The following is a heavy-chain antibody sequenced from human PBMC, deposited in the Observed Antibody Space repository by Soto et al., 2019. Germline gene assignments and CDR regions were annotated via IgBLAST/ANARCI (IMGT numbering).Heavy chain of an antibody. Sequence: SETLSLTCTVSGGSISSYHWSWIRQPPGKGLEWIGYIYYSGSTNYNPSLKSRVTISVDTSKNQFSLKLSSVTAADTAVYYCARTPVWGSYRDAFDIWGQGTMVTVSS. CDR2: IYYSGST. V-gene: IGHV4-59*08. CDR1: GGSISSYH. D-gene: IGHD3-16*02. CDR3: ARTPVWGSYRDAFDI. J-gene: IGHJ3*02.